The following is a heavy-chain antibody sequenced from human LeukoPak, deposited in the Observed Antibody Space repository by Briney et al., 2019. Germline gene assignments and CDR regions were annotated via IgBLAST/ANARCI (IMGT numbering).Heavy chain of an antibody. CDR1: GGSISSYY. CDR2: ISYSGNT. V-gene: IGHV4-59*01. D-gene: IGHD5-24*01. Sequence: SETLSLNCTVSGGSISSYYWSWIRQPPGKGLEWIGYISYSGNTNYNPSLKSRVTISVDTSKNQFSLKLSSVTAADTAVYYCARGGGYNSPFGYWGQGTLVTVSS. CDR3: ARGGGYNSPFGY. J-gene: IGHJ4*02.